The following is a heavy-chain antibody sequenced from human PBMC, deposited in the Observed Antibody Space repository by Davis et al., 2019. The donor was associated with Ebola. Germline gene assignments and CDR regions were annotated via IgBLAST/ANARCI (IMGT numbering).Heavy chain of an antibody. CDR2: INHSGST. CDR1: GGPFSGYY. J-gene: IGHJ5*02. V-gene: IGHV4-34*01. Sequence: PSETLSLTCAVYGGPFSGYYWSWIRQPPGKGLEWIGEINHSGSTNYNPSLKSRVTISVDTSKNQFSLKVSSVTAADTAVYYCARGDVEYDFWSGPSINWFDPWGQGTLVTVSS. D-gene: IGHD3-3*01. CDR3: ARGDVEYDFWSGPSINWFDP.